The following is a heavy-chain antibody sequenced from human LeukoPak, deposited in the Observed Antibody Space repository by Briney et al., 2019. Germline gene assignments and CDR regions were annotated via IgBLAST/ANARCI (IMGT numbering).Heavy chain of an antibody. J-gene: IGHJ4*02. CDR3: ARLGRYDNSGYYYAY. CDR1: GYSFTNYW. CDR2: IYPGDSAT. D-gene: IGHD3-22*01. Sequence: GESLKISCKGSGYSFTNYWIGWVRQMPGKGLVWMGIIYPGDSATRYSPSFQGQVTISADKSISTAYLQWSSLKASDTAMYYCARLGRYDNSGYYYAYWGQGIQVTVSS. V-gene: IGHV5-51*01.